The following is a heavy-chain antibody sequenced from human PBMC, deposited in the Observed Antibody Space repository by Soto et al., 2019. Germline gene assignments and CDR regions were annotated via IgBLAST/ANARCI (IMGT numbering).Heavy chain of an antibody. J-gene: IGHJ4*02. D-gene: IGHD1-7*01. CDR2: IYRTGST. V-gene: IGHV4-4*02. CDR1: GGSFTSNNW. Sequence: SETLSLTCAVSGGSFTSNNWWTWVRQPPGQGLKWIGEIYRTGSTNYNPSLKSRVTISLDKSENQFSLKVTSLTAADAAVYYCASRDPGTSVDYWGQGTLVTVSS. CDR3: ASRDPGTSVDY.